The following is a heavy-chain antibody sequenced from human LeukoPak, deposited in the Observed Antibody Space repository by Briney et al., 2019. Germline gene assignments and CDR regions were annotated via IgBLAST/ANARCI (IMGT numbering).Heavy chain of an antibody. CDR1: GGSISSSSYY. J-gene: IGHJ5*02. Sequence: SETLSLTCTVSGGSISSSSYYWGWIRQPPGKGLEWIGSIYYSGSTYYNPSLKSRVTISVDKSKNQFSLKLSSVTAADTAVYYCARDRSIAARGRFDPWGQGTLVTVSS. V-gene: IGHV4-39*07. CDR3: ARDRSIAARGRFDP. D-gene: IGHD6-6*01. CDR2: IYYSGST.